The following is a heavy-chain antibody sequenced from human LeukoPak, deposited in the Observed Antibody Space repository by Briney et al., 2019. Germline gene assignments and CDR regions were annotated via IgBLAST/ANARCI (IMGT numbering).Heavy chain of an antibody. V-gene: IGHV3-48*01. Sequence: GGSLRLSCAASGFTFTIFGLNWVGQAPGKGPEWVSYIDARSGITYYADSVQGRFTISRDNAKESVFLQMNSLRADDTAVYYCARTYDFGRGPPGDAFDNWGPGTLVIVSS. J-gene: IGHJ3*02. CDR2: IDARSGIT. CDR1: GFTFTIFG. D-gene: IGHD3-3*01. CDR3: ARTYDFGRGPPGDAFDN.